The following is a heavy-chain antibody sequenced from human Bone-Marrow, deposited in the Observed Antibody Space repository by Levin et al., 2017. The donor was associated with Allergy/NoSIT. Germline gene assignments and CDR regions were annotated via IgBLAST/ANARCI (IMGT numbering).Heavy chain of an antibody. V-gene: IGHV4-4*02. CDR3: AKFSPRSPQLLYGVWDY. Sequence: PSETLSLTCAVSGASISNSNWWSWVRQSPGKGLEWIGEIHHSETTNINPSLESRVTISIDKSKNYVSLRLSSVTAADTAVYFCAKFSPRSPQLLYGVWDYWGQGSLVIVSS. J-gene: IGHJ4*02. D-gene: IGHD2-2*02. CDR2: IHHSETT. CDR1: GASISNSNW.